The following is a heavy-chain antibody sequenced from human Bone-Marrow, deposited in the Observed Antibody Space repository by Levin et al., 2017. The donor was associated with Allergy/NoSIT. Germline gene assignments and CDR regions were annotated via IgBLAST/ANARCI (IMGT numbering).Heavy chain of an antibody. CDR2: ISAGDAST. CDR1: GFTFSSSA. CDR3: AKVRRGLDAFDI. D-gene: IGHD3/OR15-3a*01. V-gene: IGHV3-23*01. Sequence: PGGSLRLSCAASGFTFSSSAMTWVRQAPGKGLEWVSSISAGDASTYYTDSVKGRLTVSRDNSKNTLYLQMISLRVEDTALYYCAKVRRGLDAFDIWGQGTMVTVSS. J-gene: IGHJ3*02.